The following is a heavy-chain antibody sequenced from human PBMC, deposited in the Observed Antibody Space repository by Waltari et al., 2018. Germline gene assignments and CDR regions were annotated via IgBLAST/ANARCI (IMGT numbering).Heavy chain of an antibody. V-gene: IGHV4-34*01. CDR2: SNQGETT. Sequence: QVQLQQWGAGLLKPSETLSLTGVVNGGSFTAFYWTWVRQPPGKGLEWIGASNQGETTQYNPSLRSRVTISVDRARNQISLTLTSVTAADTAVYYCARGQGEGADVWAQGTAVTVS. D-gene: IGHD1-26*01. CDR1: GGSFTAFY. J-gene: IGHJ6*02. CDR3: ARGQGEGADV.